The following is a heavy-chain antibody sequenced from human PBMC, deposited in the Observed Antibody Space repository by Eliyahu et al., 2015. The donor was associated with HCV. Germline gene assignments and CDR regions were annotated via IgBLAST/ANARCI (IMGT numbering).Heavy chain of an antibody. D-gene: IGHD6-13*01. CDR2: INHSGST. CDR1: GGXXSGXY. J-gene: IGHJ6*02. V-gene: IGHV4-34*01. Sequence: QVQLQQWGAGLLKPSETXSLTCAXXGGXXSGXYWSWIRQPPGKGLEWIGEINHSGSTNYNPSLKSRVTISVDTSKNQFSLKLSSVTAADTAVYYCARAGAAAGTYYYYGMDVWGQGTTVTVSS. CDR3: ARAGAAAGTYYYYGMDV.